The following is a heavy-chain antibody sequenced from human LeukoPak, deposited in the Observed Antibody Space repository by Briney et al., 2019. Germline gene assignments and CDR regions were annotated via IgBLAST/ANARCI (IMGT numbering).Heavy chain of an antibody. CDR3: AREYDSSGYYYSN. V-gene: IGHV3-21*01. D-gene: IGHD3-22*01. Sequence: SGGSLRLSCAASGFTFSSYSMNWVRQAPGKGLEWVSSISSSSSYIYYADSVKGRFTISRDNAKNSLYLQMNSLRAEDTAVYYCAREYDSSGYYYSNWGQGTLVTVSS. CDR2: ISSSSSYI. CDR1: GFTFSSYS. J-gene: IGHJ4*02.